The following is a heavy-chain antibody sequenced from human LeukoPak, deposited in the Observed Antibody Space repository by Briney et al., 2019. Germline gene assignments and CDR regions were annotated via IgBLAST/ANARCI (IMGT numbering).Heavy chain of an antibody. CDR3: TRDFGSRDSSGYYSD. J-gene: IGHJ4*02. CDR2: IYTSGST. D-gene: IGHD3-22*01. Sequence: SETLSLTCTASGGSISSYYWSWIRQPAGKGLEWIGRIYTSGSTNYNPSLKSRITISVDKSKNQFSLKLSSVTAADTAVYYCTRDFGSRDSSGYYSDWGQGTLVTVSS. V-gene: IGHV4-4*07. CDR1: GGSISSYY.